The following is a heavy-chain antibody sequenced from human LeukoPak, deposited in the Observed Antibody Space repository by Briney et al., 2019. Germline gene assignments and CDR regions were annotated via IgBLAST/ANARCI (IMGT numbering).Heavy chain of an antibody. V-gene: IGHV3-53*01. D-gene: IGHD3-22*01. CDR2: IYSGGSP. CDR1: GFTFSTNY. J-gene: IGHJ4*02. CDR3: ARDLNYYDSSGYGH. Sequence: GGSLRLSCAASGFTFSTNYMSWVRQAPGKGLEWVSVIYSGGSPYYADSVKGRFTISRDNSKNTLYLQMNSLRAEGTAVYYCARDLNYYDSSGYGHWGQGTLVTVSS.